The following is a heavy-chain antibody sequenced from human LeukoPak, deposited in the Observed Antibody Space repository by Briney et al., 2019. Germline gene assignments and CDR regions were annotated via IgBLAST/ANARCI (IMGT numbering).Heavy chain of an antibody. CDR2: ISSSSSYI. J-gene: IGHJ4*02. CDR1: GFTFSSYS. V-gene: IGHV3-21*01. CDR3: ARDKDTISRVFDY. Sequence: GGSLRLSCAASGFTFSSYSMNWVRQAPGKGLEWVSSISSSSSYIYYADSVKGRFTISRDNAKNSLYLRMNSLRAEDTAVYYCARDKDTISRVFDYWGQGTWSPSPQ. D-gene: IGHD5-24*01.